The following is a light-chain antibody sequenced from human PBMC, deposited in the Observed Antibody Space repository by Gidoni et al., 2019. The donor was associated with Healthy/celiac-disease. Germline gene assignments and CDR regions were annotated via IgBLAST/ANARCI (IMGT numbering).Light chain of an antibody. J-gene: IGLJ3*02. V-gene: IGLV1-51*01. CDR1: SSNIGNNN. CDR2: DNN. CDR3: GTWDSSLSAGV. Sequence: SVLTPPLSVSAAPGQKVTISCSGSSSNIGNNNVSWYQHLPGTAPKLLLYDNNKRPSGIPDRFSGSKSGTSATLGITGLQTGDEADYYCGTWDSSLSAGVFGGGTKLTVL.